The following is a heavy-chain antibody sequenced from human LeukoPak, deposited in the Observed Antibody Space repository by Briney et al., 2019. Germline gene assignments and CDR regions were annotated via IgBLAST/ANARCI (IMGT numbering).Heavy chain of an antibody. CDR2: IYYSGST. Sequence: PSETLSPTCTVSGGSISSYYWSWIRQPPGKGLEWIGYIYYSGSTNYNPSLKSRVTISVDTSKNQFSLKLSSVTAADTAVYCCARRSSIAARRFDPWGQGTLVTVSS. V-gene: IGHV4-59*12. CDR1: GGSISSYY. CDR3: ARRSSIAARRFDP. J-gene: IGHJ5*02. D-gene: IGHD6-6*01.